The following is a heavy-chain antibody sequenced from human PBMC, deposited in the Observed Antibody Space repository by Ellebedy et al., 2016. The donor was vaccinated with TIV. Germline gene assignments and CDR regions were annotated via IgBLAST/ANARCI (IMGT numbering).Heavy chain of an antibody. Sequence: SETLSLTCTVSGGSISSGGYYWSWIRQHPGKGLEWIGYIFYSGSTYYNPSLKSRVTISVDTSKNQFSLTLSSVTAADTAVYYCARAKAAAGTFYFDYWGQGTLVTVSS. D-gene: IGHD6-13*01. CDR1: GGSISSGGYY. V-gene: IGHV4-31*03. J-gene: IGHJ4*02. CDR2: IFYSGST. CDR3: ARAKAAAGTFYFDY.